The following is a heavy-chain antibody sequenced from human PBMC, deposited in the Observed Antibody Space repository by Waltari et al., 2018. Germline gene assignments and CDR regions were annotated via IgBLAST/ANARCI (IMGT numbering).Heavy chain of an antibody. CDR1: GGTFITYS. D-gene: IGHD3-10*01. J-gene: IGHJ5*02. V-gene: IGHV1-69*04. CDR2: ILPILGVT. CDR3: ARGPVASGSYDP. Sequence: QVQLVQSGAEVKKPGSSVRVSCKASGGTFITYSITWVRQATGQGLEWVGRILPILGVTNYAPKFQGRLTITADNSSSTVSMELSSLTSDDTALYYCARGPVASGSYDPWGQGTLVTVSS.